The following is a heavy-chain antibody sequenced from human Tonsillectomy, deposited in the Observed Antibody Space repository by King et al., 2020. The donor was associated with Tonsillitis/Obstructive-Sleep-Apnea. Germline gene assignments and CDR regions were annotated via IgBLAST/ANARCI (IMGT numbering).Heavy chain of an antibody. D-gene: IGHD6-19*01. Sequence: VQLQESGPGLVKPSETLALTCTVSGDSISSYYWSWVRQPPGKGLEWIGYIYYSGSTNYNPSLRSRGTISIDTSKNQFSLTLTSVTATDKAVYYCARDWGLAVTGSIWGQGTLVTVSS. J-gene: IGHJ4*02. V-gene: IGHV4-59*01. CDR1: GDSISSYY. CDR3: ARDWGLAVTGSI. CDR2: IYYSGST.